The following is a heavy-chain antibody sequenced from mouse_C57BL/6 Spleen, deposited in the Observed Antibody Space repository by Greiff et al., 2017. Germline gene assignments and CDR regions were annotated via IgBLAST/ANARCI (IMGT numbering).Heavy chain of an antibody. Sequence: QVQLQQPGAELVRPGTSVKLSCKASGYTFTSYWMHWVKQRPGQGLEWIGVIDPSASYTNYNQKLKGKATLTVDTSSSTAYMKLSSLTSEDSAVYYCAREGTYYVDYWGQGTTLTVSS. CDR3: AREGTYYVDY. CDR1: GYTFTSYW. V-gene: IGHV1-59*01. D-gene: IGHD3-3*01. J-gene: IGHJ2*01. CDR2: IDPSASYT.